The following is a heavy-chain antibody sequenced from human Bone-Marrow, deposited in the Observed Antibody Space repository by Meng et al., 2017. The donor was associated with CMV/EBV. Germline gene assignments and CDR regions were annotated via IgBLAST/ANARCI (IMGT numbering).Heavy chain of an antibody. CDR3: AREWDAYCGGDCYMGAGY. D-gene: IGHD2-21*01. CDR1: GFTFSSYS. Sequence: GESLKISCAASGFTFSSYSMNWVRQAPGKGLEWVYSISSSSSDIYYADSVQGRFTIFRDNAKNSLYLQMNSLRAEDTAVYYCAREWDAYCGGDCYMGAGYWGQGTLVTVSS. V-gene: IGHV3-21*01. J-gene: IGHJ4*01. CDR2: ISSSSSDI.